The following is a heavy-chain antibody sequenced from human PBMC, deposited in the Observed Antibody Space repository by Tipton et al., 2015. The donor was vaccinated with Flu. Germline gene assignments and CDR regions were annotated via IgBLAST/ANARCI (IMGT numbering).Heavy chain of an antibody. CDR2: IDPVDSDT. CDR1: GYSFTSYW. Sequence: VQLVQSGAEVKKPGESLKISCKGSGYSFTSYWIGWVRQVPGKGLEWMGIIDPVDSDTRYSPSFQGQVTISADKSISTAYVQWNSLRASDTAMYYCVRHYYASSGYYPPPFDYWGQGTLVTVSS. J-gene: IGHJ4*02. CDR3: VRHYYASSGYYPPPFDY. V-gene: IGHV5-51*01. D-gene: IGHD3-22*01.